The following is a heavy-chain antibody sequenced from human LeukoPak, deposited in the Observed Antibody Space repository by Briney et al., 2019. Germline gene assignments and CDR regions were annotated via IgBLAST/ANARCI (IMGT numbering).Heavy chain of an antibody. CDR1: GYSISSGYY. Sequence: SETLSLTCTVSGYSISSGYYWGWIRQPPGKGLEWIGNIYHSGSTYYNPSLKSRVTISVDMSKNQFSLKLSSVTAADTAVYYCTRPYYYDSSGSPDYWGQGTLVTVSS. CDR2: IYHSGST. CDR3: TRPYYYDSSGSPDY. V-gene: IGHV4-38-2*02. J-gene: IGHJ4*02. D-gene: IGHD3-22*01.